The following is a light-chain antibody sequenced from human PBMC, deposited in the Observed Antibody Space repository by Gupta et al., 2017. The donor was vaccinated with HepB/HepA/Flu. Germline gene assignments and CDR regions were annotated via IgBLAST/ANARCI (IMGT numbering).Light chain of an antibody. CDR3: EQGSNWPYT. CDR2: DAT. Sequence: EVVLTQSPATLSLPPGARAILSCRASQRVTSNLAWFQQKPGQAPRLLIYDATNRATGIPARFSGSGSGTDFTLTISSLEPEDFAVYYCEQGSNWPYTFGLGTKLEIK. J-gene: IGKJ2*01. CDR1: QRVTSN. V-gene: IGKV3-11*01.